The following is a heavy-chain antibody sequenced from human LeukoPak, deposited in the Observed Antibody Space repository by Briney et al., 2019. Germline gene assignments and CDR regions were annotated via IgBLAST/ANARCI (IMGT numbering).Heavy chain of an antibody. Sequence: ASVKVSCKASGYTFTDYHMHWVRQAPGQGPEWMGWINPNSGGTNYAQKFQGRVTMTRDTSITTAYMGLSRLRSDDTAVYYCAREGWSDPWGQGTLVTVSS. CDR1: GYTFTDYH. CDR2: INPNSGGT. V-gene: IGHV1-2*02. D-gene: IGHD2-15*01. J-gene: IGHJ5*02. CDR3: AREGWSDP.